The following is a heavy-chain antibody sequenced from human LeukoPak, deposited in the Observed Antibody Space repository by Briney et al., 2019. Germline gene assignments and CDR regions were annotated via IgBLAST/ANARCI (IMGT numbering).Heavy chain of an antibody. Sequence: GGSLRLSCAASGFTFSSYSMNWVRQAPGKGLEWVSSISSSSSYIYYADSVKGRFTISRDNAKNSLYLQMNSLRAEDTAVYYCARDQGDTAMVSIEYWGQGTLVTVSS. J-gene: IGHJ4*02. V-gene: IGHV3-21*01. CDR2: ISSSSSYI. CDR3: ARDQGDTAMVSIEY. D-gene: IGHD5-18*01. CDR1: GFTFSSYS.